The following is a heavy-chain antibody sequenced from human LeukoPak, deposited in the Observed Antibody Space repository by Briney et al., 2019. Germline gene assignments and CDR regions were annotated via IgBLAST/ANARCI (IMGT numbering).Heavy chain of an antibody. V-gene: IGHV4-59*01. Sequence: SETLSLTCTVSGGSISSYYWSWIRQPPGKGLEWIGYIYYSGSTNYNPSLKSRVTISVDTSKNQFSLKLSSVTAADTAVYYCARARYSYGLLDYWGQETLVTVSS. CDR3: ARARYSYGLLDY. CDR1: GGSISSYY. J-gene: IGHJ4*02. D-gene: IGHD5-18*01. CDR2: IYYSGST.